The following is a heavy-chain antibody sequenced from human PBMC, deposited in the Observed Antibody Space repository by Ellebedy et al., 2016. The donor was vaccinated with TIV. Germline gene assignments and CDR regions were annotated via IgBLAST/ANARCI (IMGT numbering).Heavy chain of an antibody. Sequence: GESLKISXKASGYTFSSYWIAWVRQMPGKGLDWMGVIHPGNSDTRYSPSFQGQVTISADKSISTAYLQWSSLKASDTAMYYCARLPTGFPNWFDPWGQGTLVTVSS. J-gene: IGHJ5*02. CDR2: IHPGNSDT. V-gene: IGHV5-51*01. D-gene: IGHD3-9*01. CDR3: ARLPTGFPNWFDP. CDR1: GYTFSSYW.